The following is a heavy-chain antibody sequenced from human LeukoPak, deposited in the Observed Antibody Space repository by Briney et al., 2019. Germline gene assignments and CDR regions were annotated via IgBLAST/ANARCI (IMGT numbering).Heavy chain of an antibody. CDR2: ISAYNGNT. J-gene: IGHJ4*02. D-gene: IGHD3-10*01. V-gene: IGHV1-18*01. CDR3: GRTYGSGSYYPCFDY. Sequence: GASVKVSCKASGYTFTSYGISWVRQAPGQGLEWMGWISAYNGNTNYAQKLQGRVTMTTDTSTSTAYMELRSLRSDDTAVYYCGRTYGSGSYYPCFDYWGQGTLVTVSS. CDR1: GYTFTSYG.